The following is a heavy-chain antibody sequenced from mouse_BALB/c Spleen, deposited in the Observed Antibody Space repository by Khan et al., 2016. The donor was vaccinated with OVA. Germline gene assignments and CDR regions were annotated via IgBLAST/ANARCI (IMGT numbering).Heavy chain of an antibody. J-gene: IGHJ4*01. CDR2: IAPGRGSS. D-gene: IGHD1-1*01. Sequence: DLVKPGASVNLSCKASGYTFTSFWINWIKQRPGQGLAWIGRIAPGRGSSSYNELFKVKATQTVATSSSTAYIQLSSLSSEDSAVYYCARSNYDGSRLYAMDYWGQGTSVTVSS. CDR1: GYTFTSFW. V-gene: IGHV1S41*01. CDR3: ARSNYDGSRLYAMDY.